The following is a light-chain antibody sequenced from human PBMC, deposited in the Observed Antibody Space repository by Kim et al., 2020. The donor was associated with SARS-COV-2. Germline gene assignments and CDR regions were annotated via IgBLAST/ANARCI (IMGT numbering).Light chain of an antibody. CDR3: QQYSYWPYT. CDR2: SAS. Sequence: EIVMTQSRATLSVSPGERATLSCRASQSISSNLAWYLQKPGQAPSLLVYSASTRATAIPARFSGSGSGTEFTLTISSLQSEDFAVYYCQQYSYWPYTFGQGTKLEI. CDR1: QSISSN. V-gene: IGKV3-15*01. J-gene: IGKJ2*01.